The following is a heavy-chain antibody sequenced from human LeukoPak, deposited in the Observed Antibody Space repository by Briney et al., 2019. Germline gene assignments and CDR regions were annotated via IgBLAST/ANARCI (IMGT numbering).Heavy chain of an antibody. J-gene: IGHJ4*02. CDR3: AKSGQYDGSGYYLVPFDY. V-gene: IGHV3-23*01. Sequence: GGSLRLPCAASGFTFSSYAMSWVRRAPGKGLEWVSIISHTGGSTYYADSVKGRFTISRDNSKNTLYVQINSLRAEDTAVYYCAKSGQYDGSGYYLVPFDYWGQGTLVTVSS. CDR1: GFTFSSYA. D-gene: IGHD3-22*01. CDR2: ISHTGGST.